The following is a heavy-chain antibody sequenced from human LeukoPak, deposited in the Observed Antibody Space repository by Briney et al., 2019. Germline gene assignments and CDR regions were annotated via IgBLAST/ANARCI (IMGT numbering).Heavy chain of an antibody. Sequence: PSETLSLTCAVYGGSFSGYYWSWIRQPPGKGLEWIGEINHSGSTNYNPSLKSRVTISVDTSKNQFSLKLSSVTAADTAVYYRARQFGDISGSGGMDVWGQGTTVTVSS. V-gene: IGHV4-34*01. D-gene: IGHD3-22*01. J-gene: IGHJ6*02. CDR3: ARQFGDISGSGGMDV. CDR1: GGSFSGYY. CDR2: INHSGST.